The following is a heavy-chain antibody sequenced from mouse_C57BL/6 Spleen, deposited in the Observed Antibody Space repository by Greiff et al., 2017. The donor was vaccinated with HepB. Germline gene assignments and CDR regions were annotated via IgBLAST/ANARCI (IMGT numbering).Heavy chain of an antibody. Sequence: LVESGAELARPGASVKMSCKASGYTFTSYTMHWVKQRPGQGLEWIGYINPSSGYTKYNQKFKDKATLTADKSSSTAYMQLSSLTSEDSAVYYCARPEELLFAYWGQGTLVTVSA. CDR2: INPSSGYT. V-gene: IGHV1-4*01. CDR1: GYTFTSYT. J-gene: IGHJ3*01. CDR3: ARPEELLFAY.